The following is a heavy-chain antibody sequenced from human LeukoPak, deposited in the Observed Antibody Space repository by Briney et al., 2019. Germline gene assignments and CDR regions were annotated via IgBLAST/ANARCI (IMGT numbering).Heavy chain of an antibody. D-gene: IGHD3-9*01. CDR3: ARPYYDILTGYRYAFDI. V-gene: IGHV3-30*14. J-gene: IGHJ3*02. CDR1: GFTFSSYA. Sequence: GGSLRLSCAASGFTFSSYAMHWVRQAPGKGLEWVAVISYDGSNKYYADSVKGRFTISRDNSKNTLYLQMNSLRAEDTAVYYCARPYYDILTGYRYAFDIWGQGTMVTVSS. CDR2: ISYDGSNK.